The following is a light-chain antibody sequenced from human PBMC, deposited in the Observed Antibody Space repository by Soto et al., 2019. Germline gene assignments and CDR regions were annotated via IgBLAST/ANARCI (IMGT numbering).Light chain of an antibody. Sequence: EIVLTQSPATLSLSPGERATLSCRASQTVSSSLAWYQQKPGQAPRLLIYWASTRESGVPDRFSGSGSGTDFTLTISSLQAEDVAVYYCQQYYVPPFTFGPGTKVHIK. V-gene: IGKV3-11*01. J-gene: IGKJ3*01. CDR3: QQYYVPPFT. CDR1: QTVSSS. CDR2: WAS.